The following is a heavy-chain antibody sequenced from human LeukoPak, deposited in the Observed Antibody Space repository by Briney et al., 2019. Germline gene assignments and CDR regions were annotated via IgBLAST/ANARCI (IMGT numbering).Heavy chain of an antibody. CDR2: IKPDGSDK. Sequence: PGGSLRLSCAASGFTFSTYWMSWVRQAPGKGLEWVANIKPDGSDKYYVDSAKGRFTISRDNARNSLYLQMNSLRAEDTAVYYCARGRGIDIWGQGTMVGVSS. CDR1: GFTFSTYW. CDR3: ARGRGIDI. V-gene: IGHV3-7*05. J-gene: IGHJ3*02.